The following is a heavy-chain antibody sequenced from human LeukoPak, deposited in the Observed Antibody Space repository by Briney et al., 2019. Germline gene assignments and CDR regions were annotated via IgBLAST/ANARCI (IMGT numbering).Heavy chain of an antibody. CDR3: ARGDYYYDYVWGSYRSFAFDY. V-gene: IGHV1-2*02. CDR2: INPNSGGT. Sequence: GASVKVSCEASGYTFTGYYMHWVRQAPGQGLEWMGWINPNSGGTNYAQKFQGRVTMTRDTSISTAYMELSRLRSDDTAVYYCARGDYYYDYVWGSYRSFAFDYWGQGTLVTVSS. CDR1: GYTFTGYY. D-gene: IGHD3-16*02. J-gene: IGHJ4*02.